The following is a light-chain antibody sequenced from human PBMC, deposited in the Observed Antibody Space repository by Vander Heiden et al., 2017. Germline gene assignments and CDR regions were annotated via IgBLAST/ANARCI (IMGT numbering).Light chain of an antibody. V-gene: IGLV1-40*01. J-gene: IGLJ2*01. Sequence: QSVLTPPPSVSGAPGQRVTISCPGSSSNIGAGYDVYWYQQIPGTTPKLLISGTGNRPSGVPDRFSGSKSGTSASLTITELQAEDEADYYCQSYDNSLSGVVFGGGTKLTVL. CDR3: QSYDNSLSGVV. CDR1: SSNIGAGYD. CDR2: GTG.